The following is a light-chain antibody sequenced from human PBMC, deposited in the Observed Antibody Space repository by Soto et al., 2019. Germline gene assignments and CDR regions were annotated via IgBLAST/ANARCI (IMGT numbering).Light chain of an antibody. CDR3: QQSDSTPYT. J-gene: IGKJ2*01. V-gene: IGKV1-39*01. Sequence: DIQMTQSPSSLSASVGDRVTITCRASQTISTYLNWYQQKPGKAPRLLIYDASSLLSGVPSRFSGSGSGTDFTLTIASLQPEDFSTYYCQQSDSTPYTFG. CDR2: DAS. CDR1: QTISTY.